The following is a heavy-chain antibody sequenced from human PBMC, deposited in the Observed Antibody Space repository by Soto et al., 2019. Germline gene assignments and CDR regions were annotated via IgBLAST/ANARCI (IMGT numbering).Heavy chain of an antibody. CDR1: GGSISNFY. Sequence: QVQLQESGPGLVKPSETLSLTCSVSGGSISNFYWNWIRLSAGKGLEWIGRIYLSGTTTYNPSLQSRVTMSVDTSKNQFSLRLSSLTAADTAVYYCARSPSTSSIGTFDIWGHGTKVTVSS. V-gene: IGHV4-4*07. D-gene: IGHD6-6*01. CDR2: IYLSGTT. J-gene: IGHJ3*02. CDR3: ARSPSTSSIGTFDI.